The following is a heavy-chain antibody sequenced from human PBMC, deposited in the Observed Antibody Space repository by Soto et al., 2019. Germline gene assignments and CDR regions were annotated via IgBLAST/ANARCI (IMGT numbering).Heavy chain of an antibody. D-gene: IGHD1-26*01. V-gene: IGHV1-69*01. CDR2: IIPIFGTA. Sequence: QVQLVQSGAEVKKPGASVKVSCKASGGTFSSYSINWVRQAPGQGLEWMGEIIPIFGTANYAQKFQGRVTITADEYTSTDYMELSRLRSEDTAVYYCARDGGRHAGGIDYWGQGTLVTVSS. CDR3: ARDGGRHAGGIDY. J-gene: IGHJ4*02. CDR1: GGTFSSYS.